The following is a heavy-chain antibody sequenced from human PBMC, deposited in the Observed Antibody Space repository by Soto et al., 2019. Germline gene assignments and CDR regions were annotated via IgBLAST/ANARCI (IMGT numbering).Heavy chain of an antibody. CDR1: GFTFSSYS. CDR3: AREALLNWFDP. D-gene: IGHD2-15*01. CDR2: ISSSSSTI. Sequence: PGGSLRLSCAASGFTFSSYSMNWVRQAPGKGLEWVSYISSSSSTIYYADSVKGRFTISRDNAKNSLYLQMNSLRAEDTAVYYCAREALLNWFDPWGPGTLVTLSS. J-gene: IGHJ5*02. V-gene: IGHV3-48*01.